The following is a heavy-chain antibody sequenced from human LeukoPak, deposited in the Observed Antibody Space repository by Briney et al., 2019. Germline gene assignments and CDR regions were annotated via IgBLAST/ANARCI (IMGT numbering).Heavy chain of an antibody. D-gene: IGHD3-3*01. CDR1: GGSFSGYY. J-gene: IGHJ4*02. CDR2: INHSGST. V-gene: IGHV4-34*01. Sequence: PSETLSLTCAVYGGSFSGYYWSWIRQPPGKGLEWIGEINHSGSTNYNPSLKSRVTISVDTSKNQFSLKLSSVTAADTAVYYCARGSLYCDFWSGYNPFDYWGQGTLVTVSS. CDR3: ARGSLYCDFWSGYNPFDY.